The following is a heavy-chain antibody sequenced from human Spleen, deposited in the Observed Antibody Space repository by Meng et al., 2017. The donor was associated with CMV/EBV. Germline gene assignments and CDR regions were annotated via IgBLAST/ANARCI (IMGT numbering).Heavy chain of an antibody. CDR3: ARDATLPDY. V-gene: IGHV3-30*04. CDR2: ISYDGSNK. D-gene: IGHD2-15*01. CDR1: GFTFSSYA. Sequence: GESLKISCAASGFTFSSYAMHWVRQAPGKGLEWVAVISYDGSNKYYADSVKGRFTISRDKSKNTLYLQMDSLRAEDTAVYYCARDATLPDYWGQGTLVTVSS. J-gene: IGHJ4*02.